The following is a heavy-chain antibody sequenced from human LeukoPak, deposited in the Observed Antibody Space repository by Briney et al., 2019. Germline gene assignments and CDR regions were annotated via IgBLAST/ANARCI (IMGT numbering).Heavy chain of an antibody. Sequence: SETLSLTCTVSGGSISSGSYYWGWIRQPPGKGLEWIGSIYYSGSTYYNPSLESRVAISADMSKNQISLKLTSVTGADTAVYYCAGERGEEYSSGWYKTNFFDNWGQGIRVTVSS. V-gene: IGHV4-39*07. CDR3: AGERGEEYSSGWYKTNFFDN. CDR1: GGSISSGSYY. CDR2: IYYSGST. D-gene: IGHD6-19*01. J-gene: IGHJ4*02.